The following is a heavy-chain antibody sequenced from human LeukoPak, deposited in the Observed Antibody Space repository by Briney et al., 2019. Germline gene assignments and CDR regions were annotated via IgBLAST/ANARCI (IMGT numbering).Heavy chain of an antibody. CDR1: GGSISSGDYS. CDR3: AGGTMVRGEVLGY. V-gene: IGHV4-30-2*01. CDR2: IYHSGST. D-gene: IGHD3-10*01. J-gene: IGHJ4*02. Sequence: SQTLSLTCAVSGGSISSGDYSWSWIRQPPGKGLEWIGYIYHSGSTYYNPSLKSRVTISVDRSKNQFSLKLTSVTAADTAVYYCAGGTMVRGEVLGYWGQGTLVTVSS.